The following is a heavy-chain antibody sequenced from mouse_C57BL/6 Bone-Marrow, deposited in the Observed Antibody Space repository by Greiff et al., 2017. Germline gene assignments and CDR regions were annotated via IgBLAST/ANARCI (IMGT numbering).Heavy chain of an antibody. D-gene: IGHD1-1*01. CDR1: GYTFTGYW. CDR3: ARSDYYGSSYTWFDY. V-gene: IGHV1-9*01. Sequence: VQLQQSGAELMKPGASVKLSCKATGYTFTGYWIEWVKQRPGHGLEWIGEILPGSGNTNYNEKFKGKATFTADTSSNTAYMQLSSLTTEDSAIYYCARSDYYGSSYTWFDYWGQGTLVTVSA. CDR2: ILPGSGNT. J-gene: IGHJ3*01.